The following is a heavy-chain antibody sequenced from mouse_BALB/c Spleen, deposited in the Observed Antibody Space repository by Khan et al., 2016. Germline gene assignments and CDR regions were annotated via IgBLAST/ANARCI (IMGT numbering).Heavy chain of an antibody. J-gene: IGHJ4*01. CDR1: GFNIKDTY. D-gene: IGHD2-1*01. V-gene: IGHV14-3*02. Sequence: VQLKESGAELVKPGASVKLSCTASGFNIKDTYMHWVKQRPEQGLEWIGRIDPANVNTKYDPKFQGKATITADTSSNTAYLQLSSLTSEDTAVYYCAMVTAMDYWGQGTSVTVSS. CDR2: IDPANVNT. CDR3: AMVTAMDY.